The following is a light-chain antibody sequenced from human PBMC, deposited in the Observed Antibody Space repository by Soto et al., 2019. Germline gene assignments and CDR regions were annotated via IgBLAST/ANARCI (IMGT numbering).Light chain of an antibody. CDR1: QAVNTR. J-gene: IGKJ1*01. Sequence: EIVLTQSPATLSSFPGDRVTLSCRASQAVNTRLAWYQHRPDQAPRLLIYLASNRAAGIPARFSASGSGTDFTLTISDVQPEDFALYYCHQRQSWPRTFGQGTKVDIK. CDR2: LAS. V-gene: IGKV3-11*01. CDR3: HQRQSWPRT.